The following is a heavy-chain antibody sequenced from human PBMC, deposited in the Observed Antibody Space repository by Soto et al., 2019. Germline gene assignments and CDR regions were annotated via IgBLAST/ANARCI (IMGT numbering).Heavy chain of an antibody. V-gene: IGHV4-59*01. CDR2: IYYSGST. CDR3: AATLGTMVRGINWFDP. Sequence: SATLSLTWTVSGVTISSYDLIWIRQPPGKGLEWIGYIYYSGSTNYNPSLKSRVTISVDTSKNQFSLKLSSVTAADTAVYYCAATLGTMVRGINWFDPWGQGTLVTVSS. J-gene: IGHJ5*02. CDR1: GVTISSYD. D-gene: IGHD2-8*01.